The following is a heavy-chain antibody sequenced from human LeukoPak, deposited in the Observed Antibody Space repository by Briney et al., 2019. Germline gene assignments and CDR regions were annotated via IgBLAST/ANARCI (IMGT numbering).Heavy chain of an antibody. V-gene: IGHV3-66*01. J-gene: IGHJ4*02. CDR3: AKDLYLTGYSFDY. Sequence: GGSLRLSCAASGFTVSSNYMSWVRQAPGKGLEWVSLIYSGGSTYYADSVKGRFTISRDNSKNTLYLQMNSLRAEDTAVYYCAKDLYLTGYSFDYWGQGTLVTVSS. D-gene: IGHD3-9*01. CDR1: GFTVSSNY. CDR2: IYSGGST.